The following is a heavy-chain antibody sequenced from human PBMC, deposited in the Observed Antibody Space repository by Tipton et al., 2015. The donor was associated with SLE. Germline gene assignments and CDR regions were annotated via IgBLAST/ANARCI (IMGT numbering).Heavy chain of an antibody. D-gene: IGHD2-21*02. CDR1: GDTVSSSSAT. V-gene: IGHV6-1*01. Sequence: GLVKPSQTLSLTCAISGDTVSSSSATWNWIRQSPSRGLEWLGRTYYRSQWYNDYAVSVKSRIIISPDTSKNQFSLQLNSVTPDDTAVYYCARDHEAYCGGDCYFSYYGMDVWGQGTTVTVSS. CDR2: TYYRSQWYN. CDR3: ARDHEAYCGGDCYFSYYGMDV. J-gene: IGHJ6*02.